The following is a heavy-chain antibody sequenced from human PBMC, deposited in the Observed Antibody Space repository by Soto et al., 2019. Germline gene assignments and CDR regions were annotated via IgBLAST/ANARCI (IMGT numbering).Heavy chain of an antibody. CDR1: GFTFSSYW. D-gene: IGHD6-19*01. J-gene: IGHJ4*02. CDR3: ARAGSIGSVDC. V-gene: IGHV3-7*04. Sequence: EVQLVESGGDLVQPGGSLRLPCAASGFTFSSYWMSWVRQAPGKGLEWVANINQDGSEKYYVDSAKGRFTISRDNAKNSLYLQMNSLRAEDTTVYYCARAGSIGSVDCWGQGTLVTVSS. CDR2: INQDGSEK.